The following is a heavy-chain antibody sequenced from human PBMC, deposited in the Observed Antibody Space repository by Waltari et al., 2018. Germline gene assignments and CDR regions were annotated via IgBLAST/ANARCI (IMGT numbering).Heavy chain of an antibody. CDR1: GGTFSSYA. V-gene: IGHV1-69*04. CDR2: IIPILGIA. D-gene: IGHD3-3*01. J-gene: IGHJ4*02. Sequence: QVQLVRSGAEVKKPGSSVKVSCKASGGTFSSYAISWVRQAPGQGLEWMGGIIPILGIANYAQKFQGRVTITADESTSTAYMELSSLRSEDTAVYYCARATIFGVVIIAPFDYWGQGTLVTVSS. CDR3: ARATIFGVVIIAPFDY.